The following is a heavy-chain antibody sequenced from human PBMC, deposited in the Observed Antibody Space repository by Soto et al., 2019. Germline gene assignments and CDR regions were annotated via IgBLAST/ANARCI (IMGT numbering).Heavy chain of an antibody. CDR1: GGSFSGYY. D-gene: IGHD6-13*01. V-gene: IGHV4-34*01. J-gene: IGHJ5*02. Sequence: QVQLQQWGAGLLKPSETLSLTCAVYGGSFSGYYWSWIRQPPGKGLEWIGEINHSGSTNYNPSLKSRVTISVDTSKNQFSLKLSSVTVADTAVYYCARGLGSPRPSWGQGTLVTVSS. CDR3: ARGLGSPRPS. CDR2: INHSGST.